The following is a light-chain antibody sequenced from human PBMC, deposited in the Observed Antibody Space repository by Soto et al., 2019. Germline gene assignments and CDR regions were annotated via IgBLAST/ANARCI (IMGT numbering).Light chain of an antibody. V-gene: IGKV3-20*01. Sequence: EIVLTQSPGTLSFSPGERASLSCRASQSVSSTYLAWYQHKPGQAPRLLIYGPSSRAAGIPDRFSGSGSGTDFTLTISRLEPEDFAVYYCHQYGSSPRTFGQGTRLEI. CDR3: HQYGSSPRT. J-gene: IGKJ5*01. CDR1: QSVSSTY. CDR2: GPS.